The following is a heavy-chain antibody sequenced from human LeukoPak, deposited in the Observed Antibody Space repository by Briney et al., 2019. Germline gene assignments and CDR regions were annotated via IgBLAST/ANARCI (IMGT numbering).Heavy chain of an antibody. CDR3: ATSNPRFYDSSGSYDY. CDR2: FDPEDGET. V-gene: IGHV1-24*01. D-gene: IGHD3-22*01. CDR1: GYTLTELS. J-gene: IGHJ4*02. Sequence: EASVKVSCKVSGYTLTELSMHWVRQAPGKGFEWMGGFDPEDGETIYAQKFQGRVTMTEDTSTDTAYMELSSLRSEDTSVYYCATSNPRFYDSSGSYDYWGQGTLVTVSS.